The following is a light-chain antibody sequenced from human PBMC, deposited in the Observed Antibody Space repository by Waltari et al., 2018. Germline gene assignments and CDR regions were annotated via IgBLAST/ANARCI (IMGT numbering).Light chain of an antibody. CDR2: DAS. CDR1: QSVSSY. V-gene: IGKV3-11*01. Sequence: EIVLTQSPATLSLSPGERATLSCRASQSVSSYLAWYQQKPGQAPRLLIYDASNRATGIPARFSGSGSGTDFTLTISSLEPEDFAVYYXQQRSNWPPWTFGXGTKVEIK. CDR3: QQRSNWPPWT. J-gene: IGKJ1*01.